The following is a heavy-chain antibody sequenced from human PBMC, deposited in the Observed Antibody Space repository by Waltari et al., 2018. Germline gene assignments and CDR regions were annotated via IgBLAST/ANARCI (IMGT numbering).Heavy chain of an antibody. CDR1: GGTFSSYA. V-gene: IGHV1-69*10. CDR3: ARGMYYDFWSGYFDY. J-gene: IGHJ4*02. Sequence: GGTFSSYAISWVRQAPGQGLEWMGGIIPILGIANYAQKFQGRVTITADESTSTAYMELSSLRSEDTAVYYCARGMYYDFWSGYFDYWGQGTLVTVSS. D-gene: IGHD3-3*01. CDR2: IIPILGIA.